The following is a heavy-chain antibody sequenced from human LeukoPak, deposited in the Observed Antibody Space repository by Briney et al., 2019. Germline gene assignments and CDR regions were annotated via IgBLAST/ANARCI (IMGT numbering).Heavy chain of an antibody. CDR3: ARGPTGVSDS. Sequence: SQTLSLTCTVSCRSISRGGYYWSYIRQHPGKALEWIGYIYYSGSTYYNPSLKSRLTISVHTSKHLFSPQLRSVTTADPAVDYCARGPTGVSDSWGQGTLVTVSS. CDR2: IYYSGST. D-gene: IGHD1-14*01. CDR1: CRSISRGGYY. V-gene: IGHV4-31*03. J-gene: IGHJ4*02.